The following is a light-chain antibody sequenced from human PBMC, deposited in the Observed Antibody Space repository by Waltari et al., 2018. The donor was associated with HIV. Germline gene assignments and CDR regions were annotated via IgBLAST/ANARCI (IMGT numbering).Light chain of an antibody. V-gene: IGLV2-23*02. CDR2: GVS. J-gene: IGLJ1*01. CDR1: ITDVWSYYL. Sequence: QSALTQPASVSGSPGQSLTLPHTGTITDVWSYYLVPWYQQHPGKAPKLMIYGVSKRPSGVSNRFSGSKSGNTASLTISGLQAEDEADYYCCSRAGGSTYVFGTGTKITVL. CDR3: CSRAGGSTYV.